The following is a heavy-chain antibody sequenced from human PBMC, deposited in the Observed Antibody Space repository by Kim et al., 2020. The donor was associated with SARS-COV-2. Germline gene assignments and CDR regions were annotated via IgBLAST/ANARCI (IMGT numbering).Heavy chain of an antibody. Sequence: GGSLRLSCAASGFTFSSYAMSWVRQAPGKGLEWVSAISGSGGSTYYADSVKGRFTTSRDNSKNTLYLQMNSLTAEDTAVYYCAKEGYYDILTGYSDAFDIWGEGTMVTVSS. V-gene: IGHV3-23*01. CDR2: ISGSGGST. J-gene: IGHJ3*02. CDR3: AKEGYYDILTGYSDAFDI. D-gene: IGHD3-9*01. CDR1: GFTFSSYA.